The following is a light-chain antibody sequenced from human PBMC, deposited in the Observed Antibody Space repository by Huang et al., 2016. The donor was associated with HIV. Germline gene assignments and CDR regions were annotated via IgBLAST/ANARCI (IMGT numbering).Light chain of an antibody. J-gene: IGKJ4*01. CDR1: HNVNTD. CDR2: GAS. CDR3: QQYNNWPPLT. V-gene: IGKV3-15*01. Sequence: EVVITQSPAILSVSPGERATLSCRASHNVNTDLAWYKHNPGQAPRLLIYGASTRATGIPARFSGNGSETEFTLTISSLQSEDVAIYYCQQYNNWPPLTFGGGTKVEIK.